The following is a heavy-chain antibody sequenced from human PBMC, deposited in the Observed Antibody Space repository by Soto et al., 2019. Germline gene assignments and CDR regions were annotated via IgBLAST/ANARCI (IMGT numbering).Heavy chain of an antibody. Sequence: SETLSLTCAVSGGSMRSGSYSWSWIRQPPGKGLEWIGFIYQSGTTYFNPSLKSRVAMSVDKSRNQFSLNLTSVTAADTAVYYCARGGPRFSGGGRNWFDPWGQGTLVTVSS. CDR2: IYQSGTT. D-gene: IGHD3-9*01. V-gene: IGHV4-30-2*01. CDR3: ARGGPRFSGGGRNWFDP. CDR1: GGSMRSGSYS. J-gene: IGHJ5*02.